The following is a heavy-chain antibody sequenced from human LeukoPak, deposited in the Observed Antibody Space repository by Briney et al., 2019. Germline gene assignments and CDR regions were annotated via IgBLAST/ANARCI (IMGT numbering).Heavy chain of an antibody. Sequence: ASVKVSCKASGYTFTSYGISWVRQAPGKGLEWMGGFDPEDGETIYAQKFQGRVTMTEDTSTDTAYMELSSLRSEDTAVYYCASPDYYGSGSYYSLDYWGQGTLVTVSS. CDR2: FDPEDGET. CDR3: ASPDYYGSGSYYSLDY. CDR1: GYTFTSYG. V-gene: IGHV1-24*01. D-gene: IGHD3-10*01. J-gene: IGHJ4*02.